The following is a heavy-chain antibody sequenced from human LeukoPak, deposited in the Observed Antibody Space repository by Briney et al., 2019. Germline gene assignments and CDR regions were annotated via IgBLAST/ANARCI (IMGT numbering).Heavy chain of an antibody. J-gene: IGHJ4*02. V-gene: IGHV3-30-3*01. Sequence: GGSLRLSCEASGFTFSSYAMHWVRQAPGKGLEWVSVISYDGSNKYYADSVKGRFTISRDNSKNTLYLRMDSLRAEDTAVYYCATGASAYYYDSSGPYWGQGTLVTVSS. D-gene: IGHD3-22*01. CDR2: ISYDGSNK. CDR3: ATGASAYYYDSSGPY. CDR1: GFTFSSYA.